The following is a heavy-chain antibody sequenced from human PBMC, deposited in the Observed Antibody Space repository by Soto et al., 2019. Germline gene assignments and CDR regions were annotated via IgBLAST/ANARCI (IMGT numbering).Heavy chain of an antibody. CDR2: ISDSGDI. CDR3: ARGRHWFGP. Sequence: SETLSLTCTVSGISITTSYLNWFRQSPGKGLEWIGQISDSGDINNYPPLESRGASSTDTSTDQVSLTLTAVNAADTAVYFCARGRHWFGPWGQGALVTVSS. CDR1: GISITTSY. J-gene: IGHJ5*02. V-gene: IGHV4-59*08.